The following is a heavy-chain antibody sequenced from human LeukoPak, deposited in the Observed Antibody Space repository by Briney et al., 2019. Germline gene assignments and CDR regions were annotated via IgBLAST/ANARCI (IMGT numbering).Heavy chain of an antibody. Sequence: ASVKVSCKASGYTFTSYDINWVRQATGQGLEWMGWMNPNSGNTGYARKFQGRVTITRNTSISTAYMELSSLRSEDTAVYYCARNQQPLKNWFDPWGQGTLVTVSS. D-gene: IGHD6-13*01. V-gene: IGHV1-8*03. CDR2: MNPNSGNT. CDR3: ARNQQPLKNWFDP. J-gene: IGHJ5*02. CDR1: GYTFTSYD.